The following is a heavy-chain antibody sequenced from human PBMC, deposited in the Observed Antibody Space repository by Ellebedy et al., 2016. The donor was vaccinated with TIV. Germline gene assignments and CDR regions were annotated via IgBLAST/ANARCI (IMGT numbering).Heavy chain of an antibody. Sequence: ASVKVSCKASGYTFTSYDINWVRQATGQGLEWMGWMNPNSGSTGSAQKFQGRVTMTEDTSTDIAYMELSSLRSEDTAVYYCATDHESWVVVTTTGAFDIWGQGTMVTVSS. CDR1: GYTFTSYD. J-gene: IGHJ3*02. D-gene: IGHD4-11*01. CDR3: ATDHESWVVVTTTGAFDI. CDR2: MNPNSGST. V-gene: IGHV1-8*01.